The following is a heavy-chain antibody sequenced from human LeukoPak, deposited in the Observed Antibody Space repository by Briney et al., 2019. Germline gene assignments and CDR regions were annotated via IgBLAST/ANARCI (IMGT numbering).Heavy chain of an antibody. CDR3: AKVITAMVTSYYYGMDV. J-gene: IGHJ6*04. CDR1: GFTFSSYG. D-gene: IGHD5-18*01. CDR2: ISYDGSNK. Sequence: GRSLRLSCAASGFTFSSYGMHWVRQAPGKGLEWVAVISYDGSNKYYADSVKGRFTISRDNSKNTLYLQMNSLRAEDTAVYYCAKVITAMVTSYYYGMDVGGKGTTVTVSS. V-gene: IGHV3-30*18.